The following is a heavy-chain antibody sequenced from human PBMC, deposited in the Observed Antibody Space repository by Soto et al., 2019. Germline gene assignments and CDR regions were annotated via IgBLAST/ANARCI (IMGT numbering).Heavy chain of an antibody. CDR1: GFTFSSYG. J-gene: IGHJ4*02. V-gene: IGHV3-33*01. CDR2: IWYDGSNK. D-gene: IGHD3-22*01. Sequence: QVQLVESGGGVVQPGRSLRLSCAASGFTFSSYGMHWVRQAPGKGLVWVAVIWYDGSNKYYADSVKGRFTISRDNSKNTLYLQMNSLRAEDTAVYYCARGSLGYDSSGPDYWGQGTLVTVSA. CDR3: ARGSLGYDSSGPDY.